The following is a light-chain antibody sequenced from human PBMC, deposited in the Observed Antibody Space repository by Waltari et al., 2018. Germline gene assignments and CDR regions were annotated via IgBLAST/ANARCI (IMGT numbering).Light chain of an antibody. CDR3: QAWDSSTGV. J-gene: IGLJ1*01. V-gene: IGLV3-1*01. CDR2: QDS. Sequence: SYELTQPPSVSVSPGQTASITCSGDKLGDKYACWYQQKPGQSPVLVIYQDSKRPAGSPEGLSGSNSGNTATLTISGTQAMDEADYYCQAWDSSTGVFGTGTKVTVL. CDR1: KLGDKY.